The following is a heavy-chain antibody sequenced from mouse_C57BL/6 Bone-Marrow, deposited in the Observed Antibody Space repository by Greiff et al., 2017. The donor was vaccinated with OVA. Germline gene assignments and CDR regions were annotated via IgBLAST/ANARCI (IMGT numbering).Heavy chain of an antibody. CDR3: TRASDLDSSGRFAY. CDR1: GFTFSSYA. D-gene: IGHD3-2*02. V-gene: IGHV5-9-1*02. Sequence: DVKLVESGEGLVKPGGSLKLSCAASGFTFSSYAMSWVRQTPEKRLEWVAYISSGGDYIYYADTVKGRFTISRDNARNTLYLQMSSLKSEDTAMYYCTRASDLDSSGRFAYWGQGTLVTVSA. CDR2: ISSGGDYI. J-gene: IGHJ3*01.